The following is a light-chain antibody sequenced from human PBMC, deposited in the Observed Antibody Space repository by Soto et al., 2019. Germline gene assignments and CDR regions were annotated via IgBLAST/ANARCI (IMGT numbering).Light chain of an antibody. V-gene: IGKV3-15*01. CDR2: GAS. Sequence: EIVMTQSPATLSVSPGERATLSCRASQSVSSNLAWYQQKPGQAPRLLIYGASTRATGIPARFSGSGSGTGFPLTLRSLQSEDFAVYYCQQYNNWPPGTFGGGTKVEIK. CDR1: QSVSSN. CDR3: QQYNNWPPGT. J-gene: IGKJ4*01.